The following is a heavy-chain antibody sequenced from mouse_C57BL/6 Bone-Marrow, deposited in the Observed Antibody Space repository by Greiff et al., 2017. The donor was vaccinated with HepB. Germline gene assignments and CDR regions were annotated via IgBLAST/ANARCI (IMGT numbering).Heavy chain of an antibody. D-gene: IGHD3-1*01. Sequence: QVQLQLPGAEFVKPGASVKLSCKASGYTFTSYWMQWVKQRPGQGLEWIGEIDPSDSYINYNQKFKGKATLTVDTSSSTAYMQLSSLTSEDSAVYYGARRASLLSWFAYWGQGTLVTVSA. V-gene: IGHV1-50*01. CDR3: ARRASLLSWFAY. CDR1: GYTFTSYW. J-gene: IGHJ3*01. CDR2: IDPSDSYI.